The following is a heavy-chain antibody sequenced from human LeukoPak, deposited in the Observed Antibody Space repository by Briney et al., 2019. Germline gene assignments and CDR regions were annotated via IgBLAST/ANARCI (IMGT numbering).Heavy chain of an antibody. CDR2: IYSGGTT. V-gene: IGHV3-53*01. D-gene: IGHD4-17*01. J-gene: IGHJ6*03. CDR1: GFTVSGNY. CDR3: AKSPYGASYYYYYYMDV. Sequence: GGSLRLSCAVSGFTVSGNYMSWVRQAPGKGLEWVSLIYSGGTTYYADSVKGRFTISRDNSKNTLYLQMNSLRAEDTAVYYCAKSPYGASYYYYYYMDVWGKGTTVTISS.